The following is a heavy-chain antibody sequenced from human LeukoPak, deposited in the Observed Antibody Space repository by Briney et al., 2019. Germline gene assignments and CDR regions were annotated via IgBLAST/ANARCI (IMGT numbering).Heavy chain of an antibody. D-gene: IGHD3-10*01. V-gene: IGHV4-61*02. CDR2: IYTSGST. CDR1: GGSISSGSCY. Sequence: SETLSLTCTVSGGSISSGSCYWSWIRQPAGKGLEWIGRIYTSGSTNYNPSLKSRVTISVDTSKNQFSLKLSSVTAADTAVYYCARDYYYGSGSYYNWFDPWGQGTLVTVSS. CDR3: ARDYYYGSGSYYNWFDP. J-gene: IGHJ5*02.